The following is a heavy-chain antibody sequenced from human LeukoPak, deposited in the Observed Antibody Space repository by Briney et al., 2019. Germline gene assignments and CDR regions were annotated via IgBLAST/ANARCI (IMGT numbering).Heavy chain of an antibody. Sequence: PGGSLRLSCSASGFTFSSYAMHWVRQAPGKGLEYVSAISSNGGSTYYADSVKGRFTISGDNSKNTLYLQMSSLRAEDTAVYYCVKSSYGRGPYYFDYWGQGTLVTVSS. CDR1: GFTFSSYA. V-gene: IGHV3-64D*06. J-gene: IGHJ4*02. D-gene: IGHD5-18*01. CDR3: VKSSYGRGPYYFDY. CDR2: ISSNGGST.